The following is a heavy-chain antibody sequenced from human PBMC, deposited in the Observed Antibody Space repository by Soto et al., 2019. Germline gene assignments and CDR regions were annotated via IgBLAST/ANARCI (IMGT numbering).Heavy chain of an antibody. J-gene: IGHJ3*02. CDR2: IIPILGIA. CDR3: ARDKAQIGYCSGGSCYRNDAFDI. Sequence: ASVKVSCKASGGTFSSYTISWVRQAPGQGLEWMGRIIPILGIANYAQKFQGRVTITADKSTSTAYMELSSLRSEDTAVYYCARDKAQIGYCSGGSCYRNDAFDIWGQGTMVT. V-gene: IGHV1-69*04. CDR1: GGTFSSYT. D-gene: IGHD2-15*01.